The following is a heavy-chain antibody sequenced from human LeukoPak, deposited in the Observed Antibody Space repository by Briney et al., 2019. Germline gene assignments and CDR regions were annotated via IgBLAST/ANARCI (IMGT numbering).Heavy chain of an antibody. V-gene: IGHV1-18*01. CDR2: ISAYNGNT. D-gene: IGHD6-13*01. CDR1: GYTFTSYG. J-gene: IGHJ4*02. CDR3: ARVHNIAAAAYFDY. Sequence: GASVKVSCKASGYTFTSYGISWVRQAPGQGLEWMGWISAYNGNTNYAQKLQGRVTMTTDTSTSTAYMELRSLRSDDTAVYYCARVHNIAAAAYFDYWGQGTLVTVSS.